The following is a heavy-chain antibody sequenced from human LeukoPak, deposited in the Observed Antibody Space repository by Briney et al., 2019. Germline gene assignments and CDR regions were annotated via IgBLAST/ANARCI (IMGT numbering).Heavy chain of an antibody. CDR1: GFTFSSYA. CDR2: ISSNGGST. D-gene: IGHD6-19*01. V-gene: IGHV3-64*01. Sequence: GGSLRLSCAASGFTFSSYAMHWVRQAPGKGLEYVSAISSNGGSTYYANSVKGKFTISRDNSKNTLYLQMGSLRAEDMAVYYCARSGIAVAGNYHYYGMDVWGQGTTVTVSS. CDR3: ARSGIAVAGNYHYYGMDV. J-gene: IGHJ6*02.